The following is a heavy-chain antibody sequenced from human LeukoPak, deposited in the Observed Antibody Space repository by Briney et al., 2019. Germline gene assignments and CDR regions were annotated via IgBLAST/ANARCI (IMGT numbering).Heavy chain of an antibody. CDR1: GFTFSSYA. D-gene: IGHD6-19*01. Sequence: TGGSLRLSCAASGFTFSSYAMSWVRQAPGKGLEWVSAISGSGGSTYYADSVKGRFTISRDNSKNTLYLQMNSLRAEDTAVYYCAKGSGAPRGRIAVAGPIDYWGQGTLVTVSP. V-gene: IGHV3-23*01. CDR3: AKGSGAPRGRIAVAGPIDY. CDR2: ISGSGGST. J-gene: IGHJ4*02.